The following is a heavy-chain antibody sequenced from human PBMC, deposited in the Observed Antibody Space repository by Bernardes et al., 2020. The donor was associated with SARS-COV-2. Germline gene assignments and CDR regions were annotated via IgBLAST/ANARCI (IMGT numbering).Heavy chain of an antibody. Sequence: ASVKVSCTASGYRFNTYGIGWVRQAPGPGLEWTGWINAYHGNTDYAQKFQDRVSMTTDAFTSTAYMELRSLRSDDTAVYYCARGRVSYSTSSSFHYWGQGTLVTVSS. V-gene: IGHV1-18*01. D-gene: IGHD4-4*01. CDR3: ARGRVSYSTSSSFHY. CDR2: INAYHGNT. CDR1: GYRFNTYG. J-gene: IGHJ4*02.